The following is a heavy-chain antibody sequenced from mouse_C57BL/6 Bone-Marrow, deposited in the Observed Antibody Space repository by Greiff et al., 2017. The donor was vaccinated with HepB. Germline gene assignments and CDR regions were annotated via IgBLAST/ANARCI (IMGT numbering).Heavy chain of an antibody. Sequence: QVQLKESGAELVRPGASVKLSCKASGYTFTDYYINWVKQRPGQGLEWIARIYPGSGNTYYNEKFKGKATLTAEKSSSTAYMQLSSLTSEDSAVYVCARPRDYWGQGTTLTVSS. CDR3: ARPRDY. CDR2: IYPGSGNT. V-gene: IGHV1-76*01. J-gene: IGHJ2*01. CDR1: GYTFTDYY.